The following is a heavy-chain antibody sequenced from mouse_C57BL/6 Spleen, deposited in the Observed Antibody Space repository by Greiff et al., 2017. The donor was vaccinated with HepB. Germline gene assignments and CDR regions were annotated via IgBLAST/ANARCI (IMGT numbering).Heavy chain of an antibody. CDR1: GYSITSGYY. D-gene: IGHD2-3*01. CDR2: ISYDGSN. V-gene: IGHV3-6*01. J-gene: IGHJ4*01. Sequence: ESGPGLVKPSQSLSLTCSVTGYSITSGYYWNWIRQFPGNKLEWMGYISYDGSNNYNPSLKNRISITRDTSKNQFFLKLNSVTTEDTATYYCARMVNYAMDYWGQGTSVTVSS. CDR3: ARMVNYAMDY.